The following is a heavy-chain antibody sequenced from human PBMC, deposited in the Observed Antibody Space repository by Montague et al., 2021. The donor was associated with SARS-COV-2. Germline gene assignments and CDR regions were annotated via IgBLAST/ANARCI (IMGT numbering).Heavy chain of an antibody. CDR3: ARASAGYDSSGYYADRSAFDI. CDR2: IYTSGST. D-gene: IGHD3-22*01. V-gene: IGHV4-61*02. CDR1: GGSISSGSYY. J-gene: IGHJ3*02. Sequence: TLSLTCTVSGGSISSGSYYWSWIRQPAGKGLEWIGRIYTSGSTSYNPSLKSRVTISVDTSKNQFSLKLSSVTAADTAVYYCARASAGYDSSGYYADRSAFDIWGQGTMVTVSS.